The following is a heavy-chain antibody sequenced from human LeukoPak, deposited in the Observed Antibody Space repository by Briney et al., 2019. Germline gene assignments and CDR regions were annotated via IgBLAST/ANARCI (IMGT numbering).Heavy chain of an antibody. J-gene: IGHJ4*02. Sequence: SETLSLTCAVYGGSFSGYYWSWIRQPPGKGLEWIGEINHSGSTSYNPSLKSRVTISVDTSKNQFSLKLSSVTAADTAVYYCARIRGYSYGYRFDYWGQGTLVTVSS. CDR1: GGSFSGYY. CDR3: ARIRGYSYGYRFDY. CDR2: INHSGST. D-gene: IGHD5-18*01. V-gene: IGHV4-34*01.